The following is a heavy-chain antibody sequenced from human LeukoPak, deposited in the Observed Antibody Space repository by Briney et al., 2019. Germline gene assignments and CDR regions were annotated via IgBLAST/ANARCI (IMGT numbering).Heavy chain of an antibody. V-gene: IGHV3-7*05. J-gene: IGHJ4*02. CDR1: GFTFSNYW. CDR2: VKPDGGDK. Sequence: GGSLRLSCAASGFTFSNYWMDWVRQAPGKGLEWVANVKPDGGDKYCADSVKGRFTISRDNAKNSLFLEMNSLRAEDTAVYYCARDLDYWGQGTLVTVSA. CDR3: ARDLDY.